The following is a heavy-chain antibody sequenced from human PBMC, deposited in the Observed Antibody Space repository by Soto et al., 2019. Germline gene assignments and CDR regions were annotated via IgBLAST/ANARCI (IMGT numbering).Heavy chain of an antibody. CDR1: GYTFTSYG. Sequence: SVKVSCKASGYTFTSYGISWVRQAPGQGLEWMGWISAYNGNTNYAQKLQGRVTMTTDTSTSTAYMELRSLRSDDTAVYYCARDIPTLLERRPFDYWGQGTLVTVSS. J-gene: IGHJ4*02. D-gene: IGHD1-1*01. CDR2: ISAYNGNT. CDR3: ARDIPTLLERRPFDY. V-gene: IGHV1-18*01.